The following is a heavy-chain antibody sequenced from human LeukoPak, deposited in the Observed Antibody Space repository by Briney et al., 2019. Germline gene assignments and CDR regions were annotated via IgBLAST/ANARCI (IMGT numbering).Heavy chain of an antibody. CDR1: GYTFTSYG. D-gene: IGHD5-18*01. CDR3: ARGPSWGLYSYGYEDY. J-gene: IGHJ4*02. Sequence: ASVKVSCKASGYTFTSYGNSWVRQAPGQGLEWMGWISAYNGNTNYAQKLQGRVTMTTDTSTSTAYMELRSLRSDDTAVYYCARGPSWGLYSYGYEDYWGQGTLVTVSS. V-gene: IGHV1-18*01. CDR2: ISAYNGNT.